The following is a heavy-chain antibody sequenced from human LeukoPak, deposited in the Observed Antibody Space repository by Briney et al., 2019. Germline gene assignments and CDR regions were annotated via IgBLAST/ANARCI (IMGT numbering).Heavy chain of an antibody. V-gene: IGHV3-9*01. CDR1: GFTFDDYA. CDR2: ISWNSGSI. Sequence: PGGSLRLSCAASGFTFDDYAMHWVRHAPGKGLEWVSGISWNSGSIGYADSVKGRFTISRDNAKNSLYLQMNSLRAEDTALYYCAKAEAVAGTQHLYYFDYWGQGTLVTVSS. D-gene: IGHD6-19*01. CDR3: AKAEAVAGTQHLYYFDY. J-gene: IGHJ4*02.